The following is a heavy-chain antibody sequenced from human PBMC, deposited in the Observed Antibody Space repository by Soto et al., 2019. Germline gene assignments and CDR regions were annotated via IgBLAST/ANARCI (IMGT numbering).Heavy chain of an antibody. J-gene: IGHJ4*02. V-gene: IGHV3-64D*06. Sequence: PGGSLRLSCSASGFTFSSYAMHWVRQAPGKGLEYVSTFSSNGGSTYYADSVKGRFTISRDNSKNTLYLQMSSLRTEDTALYYCVKGKYDFDYWGQGTLVTVSS. CDR3: VKGKYDFDY. CDR1: GFTFSSYA. CDR2: FSSNGGST.